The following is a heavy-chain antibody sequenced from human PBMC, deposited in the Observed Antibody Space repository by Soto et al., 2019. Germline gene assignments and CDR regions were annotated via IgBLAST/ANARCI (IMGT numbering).Heavy chain of an antibody. CDR2: IRSKAYGGTT. CDR3: TRDLTVRTMIVVVITGYYYYGMDV. J-gene: IGHJ6*02. V-gene: IGHV3-49*03. CDR1: GFTFGDYA. Sequence: GGSLRLSCTASGFTFGDYAMSWFRQAPGKGLEWVGFIRSKAYGGTTEYAASVKGRFTISRDDSKSIAYLQMNSLKTEDTAVYYCTRDLTVRTMIVVVITGYYYYGMDVWGQGTTVTVSS. D-gene: IGHD3-22*01.